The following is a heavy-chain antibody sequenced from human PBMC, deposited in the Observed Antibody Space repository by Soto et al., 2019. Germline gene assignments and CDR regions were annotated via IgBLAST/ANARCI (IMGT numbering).Heavy chain of an antibody. Sequence: SVQVSCKASGGTFSSYAISWVRQAPGQGLEWMGGIIPIFGTANYAQKFQGRVTITADESTSTAYMELSSLRSEDTAVYYCARGAARMGGYYYYYGMDVWGQGTTVTVSS. CDR1: GGTFSSYA. CDR2: IIPIFGTA. D-gene: IGHD6-6*01. J-gene: IGHJ6*02. V-gene: IGHV1-69*13. CDR3: ARGAARMGGYYYYYGMDV.